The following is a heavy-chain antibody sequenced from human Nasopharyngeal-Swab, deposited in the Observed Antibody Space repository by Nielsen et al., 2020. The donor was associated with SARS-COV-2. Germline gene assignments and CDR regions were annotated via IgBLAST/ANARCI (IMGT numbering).Heavy chain of an antibody. CDR2: IGAYNGNT. Sequence: WVRQAPGQGLEWMGWIGAYNGNTNYAQKFQDRVTMTTDTSTSTVYMELRSLRPDDTAVYYCARHGVAEDYWGQGTLVTVSS. V-gene: IGHV1-18*01. CDR3: ARHGVAEDY. J-gene: IGHJ4*02. D-gene: IGHD3-3*01.